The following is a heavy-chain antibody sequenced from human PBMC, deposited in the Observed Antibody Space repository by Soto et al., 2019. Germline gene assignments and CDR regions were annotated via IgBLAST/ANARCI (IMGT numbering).Heavy chain of an antibody. V-gene: IGHV3-48*03. D-gene: IGHD5-18*01. CDR3: ARVGYSYGLGEFDY. CDR1: GFTFSSYE. CDR2: ISSSGSTI. J-gene: IGHJ4*02. Sequence: PGGSLRLSCAASGFTFSSYEMNWVRQAPGKGLEWVSYISSSGSTIYYADSVKGRFTISRDNAKNSLYLQMNSLRAEDTAVYYCARVGYSYGLGEFDYWGQGTLVTVS.